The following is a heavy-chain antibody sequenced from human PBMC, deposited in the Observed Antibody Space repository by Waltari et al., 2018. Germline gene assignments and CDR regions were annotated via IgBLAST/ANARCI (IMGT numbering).Heavy chain of an antibody. V-gene: IGHV3-33*01. CDR1: GFTFSSYG. CDR3: AREGRAYYYDSSGYDEAFDI. CDR2: IWYDGSNK. J-gene: IGHJ3*02. D-gene: IGHD3-22*01. Sequence: QVQLAESGGGVVQPGRSLRLSCAASGFTFSSYGMHWVRQAPGKGLEWVAVIWYDGSNKYYADSVKGRFTISRDNSKNTLYLQMNSLRAEDTAVYYCAREGRAYYYDSSGYDEAFDIWGQGTMVTVSS.